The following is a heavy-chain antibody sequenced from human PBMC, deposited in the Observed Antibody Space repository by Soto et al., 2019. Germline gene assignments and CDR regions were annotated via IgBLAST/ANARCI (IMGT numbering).Heavy chain of an antibody. V-gene: IGHV3-23*01. Sequence: EVQLLESGGGLVQPGGSLRLSCTTSGFTFSRHAMTWVRQAPGRGLQWVSSISNSDDSTYYAASVKGRFTISRDISRSTLYLQMDSLGAEDTAVYYCAKGYGDSDSWGQGTQVTVSS. CDR2: ISNSDDST. D-gene: IGHD4-17*01. CDR3: AKGYGDSDS. CDR1: GFTFSRHA. J-gene: IGHJ4*02.